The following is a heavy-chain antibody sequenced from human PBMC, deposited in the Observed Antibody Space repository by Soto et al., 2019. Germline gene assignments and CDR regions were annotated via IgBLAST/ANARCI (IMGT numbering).Heavy chain of an antibody. J-gene: IGHJ6*02. V-gene: IGHV1-3*01. CDR2: LNGGTGQT. CDR3: ARGKGMEENYFYYGLDI. D-gene: IGHD1-1*01. Sequence: GASVKVSCKASGYTFSTYAMHWGLQAPGQSLEWMGWLNGGTGQTRYSQKFQDRVIITRDTSASTGYMELSSLTSEDTAVYYCARGKGMEENYFYYGLDIWGQGTTVTVSS. CDR1: GYTFSTYA.